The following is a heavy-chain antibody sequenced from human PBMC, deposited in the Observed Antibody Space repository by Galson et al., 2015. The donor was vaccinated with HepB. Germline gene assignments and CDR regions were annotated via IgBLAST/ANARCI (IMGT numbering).Heavy chain of an antibody. CDR1: GYIFTTYY. CDR3: ARDTARSTVTTASSLSDY. CDR2: ISPSGGST. Sequence: SVKVSCKASGYIFTTYYMHWVRQAPGQGLEWMGIISPSGGSTIYAQKFQGRVTMTRDTSTSTVYMELRSLRSEDTAVYYCARDTARSTVTTASSLSDYWGPGTLVAASS. J-gene: IGHJ4*02. V-gene: IGHV1-46*01. D-gene: IGHD4-17*01.